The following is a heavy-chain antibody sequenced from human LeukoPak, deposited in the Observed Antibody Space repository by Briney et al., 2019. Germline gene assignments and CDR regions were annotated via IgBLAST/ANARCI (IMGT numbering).Heavy chain of an antibody. Sequence: GGSLRLSCAASGFTFNNYWMNWVRQAPGKGLEWVSAISGSGGSTYYADSVKGRFTISRDNSKNTLYLQMNSLRAEDTAVYYCAKEGRITIFGVVIDVDYFDYWGQGTLVTVSS. CDR2: ISGSGGST. V-gene: IGHV3-23*01. J-gene: IGHJ4*02. D-gene: IGHD3-3*01. CDR1: GFTFNNYW. CDR3: AKEGRITIFGVVIDVDYFDY.